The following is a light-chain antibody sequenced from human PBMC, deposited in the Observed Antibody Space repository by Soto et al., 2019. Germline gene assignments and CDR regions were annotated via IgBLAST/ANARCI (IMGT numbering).Light chain of an antibody. CDR3: QQYKYWPPGT. J-gene: IGKJ1*01. Sequence: EIVTTQSPATLSVSLGDRATLSCRASQSVSSDLTWYQQKPGRAPRLLLYGASTRATGIPARFSGSGSGTEFTLTISSLQSEDFAVYYCQQYKYWPPGTFGQGTKVEIK. V-gene: IGKV3-15*01. CDR1: QSVSSD. CDR2: GAS.